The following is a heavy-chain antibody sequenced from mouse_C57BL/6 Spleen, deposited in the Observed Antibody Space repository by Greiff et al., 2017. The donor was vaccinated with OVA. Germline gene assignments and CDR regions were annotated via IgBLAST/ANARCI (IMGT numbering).Heavy chain of an antibody. CDR3: APLGTGVAEDYYAMDY. CDR1: GYTFTSYW. Sequence: QVQLKQPGAELVKPGASVKLSCKASGYTFTSYWMHWVKQRPGQGLVWIGMIHPNSGSTNYNEKFKSKATLTVDKSSSTAYMQLSSLTSEDSAVYYCAPLGTGVAEDYYAMDYWGQGTSVTVSS. V-gene: IGHV1-64*01. CDR2: IHPNSGST. J-gene: IGHJ4*01. D-gene: IGHD1-1*01.